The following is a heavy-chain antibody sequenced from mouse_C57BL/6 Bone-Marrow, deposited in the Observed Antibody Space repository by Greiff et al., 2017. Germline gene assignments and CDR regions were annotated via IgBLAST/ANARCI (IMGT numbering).Heavy chain of an antibody. J-gene: IGHJ1*03. CDR1: GFTFSDYY. CDR3: ARETIWYFDV. CDR2: INYDGSST. V-gene: IGHV5-16*01. Sequence: EVKLEESEGGLVQPGSSMKLSCTASGFTFSDYYMAWVRQVPEKGLEWVANINYDGSSTYYLDSLKSRFIISRDNAKNILYLQMSSLKSEDTATYYCARETIWYFDVWGTGTTVTVSS. D-gene: IGHD1-1*02.